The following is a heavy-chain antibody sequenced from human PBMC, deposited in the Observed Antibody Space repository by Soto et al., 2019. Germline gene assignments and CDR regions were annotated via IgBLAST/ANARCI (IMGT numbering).Heavy chain of an antibody. D-gene: IGHD4-17*01. CDR3: AREGRLYGDVAFDI. Sequence: GGSLRLSCAASGFTFSSYAMHWVRQAPGKGLEWVAVISYDGSNKYYADSVKGRFTISRDNSKNTLYLQMNSLRAEDTAVYYCAREGRLYGDVAFDIWGQGTMVTVSS. J-gene: IGHJ3*02. V-gene: IGHV3-30-3*01. CDR2: ISYDGSNK. CDR1: GFTFSSYA.